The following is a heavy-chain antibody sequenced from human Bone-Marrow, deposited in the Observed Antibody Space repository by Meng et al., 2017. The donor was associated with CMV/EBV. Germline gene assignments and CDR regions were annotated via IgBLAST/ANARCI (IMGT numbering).Heavy chain of an antibody. CDR3: AKDRVSGSYVIGGGYYGMDV. CDR2: ISWDGGST. J-gene: IGHJ6*02. V-gene: IGHV3-43*01. Sequence: GESLKISCAASGFTFDDYTMHWVRQAPGKGLEWVSLISWDGGSTYYADSVKGRFTISRDNSKNSLYLQMNSLRTEDTPLYYCAKDRVSGSYVIGGGYYGMDVWGQGTTVTVSS. D-gene: IGHD1-26*01. CDR1: GFTFDDYT.